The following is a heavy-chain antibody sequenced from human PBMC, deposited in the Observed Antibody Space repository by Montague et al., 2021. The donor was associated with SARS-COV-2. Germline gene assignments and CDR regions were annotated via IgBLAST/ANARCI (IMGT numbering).Heavy chain of an antibody. V-gene: IGHV4-39*01. Sequence: SETLSLTCTVSGGSISSSSYYWGWIRQPPGKGLEWIGSIYYSGSTYYSPSLKSRVTISVDTSKNQFSLNLSSVTAADTAVYYCAKVAGSHDTFDIWGRGTMVTVSS. CDR1: GGSISSSSYY. CDR3: AKVAGSHDTFDI. D-gene: IGHD6-19*01. J-gene: IGHJ3*02. CDR2: IYYSGST.